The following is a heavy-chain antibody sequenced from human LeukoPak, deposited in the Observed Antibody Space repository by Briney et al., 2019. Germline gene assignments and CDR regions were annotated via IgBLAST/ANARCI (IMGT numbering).Heavy chain of an antibody. D-gene: IGHD6-13*01. CDR1: GGSISSYY. V-gene: IGHV4-59*01. Sequence: SETLSLTCTVSGGSISSYYWSWIRQPPGKGLEWIGYIYYSGSTNYNPSLKSRVTISVDTSKNQFSLKLSSVTAADTAVYYCAREPSPGLAAVGRIGHWGQGTLVTVSS. CDR2: IYYSGST. J-gene: IGHJ4*02. CDR3: AREPSPGLAAVGRIGH.